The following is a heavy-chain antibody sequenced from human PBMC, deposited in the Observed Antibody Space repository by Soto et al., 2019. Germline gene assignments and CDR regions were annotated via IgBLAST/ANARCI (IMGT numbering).Heavy chain of an antibody. CDR2: ISYDGSNK. CDR1: GFTFSSYA. J-gene: IGHJ1*01. Sequence: QVQLVESGGGVVQPGRSLRLSCAASGFTFSSYAMHWVRQAPGKGLEWVAVISYDGSNKYYADSVKGRFTISRDNSKNTXXLQMNSLRAEDTAVYYCATEGDSSGYYYVVEYFQHWGQGTLVTVSS. V-gene: IGHV3-30-3*01. D-gene: IGHD3-22*01. CDR3: ATEGDSSGYYYVVEYFQH.